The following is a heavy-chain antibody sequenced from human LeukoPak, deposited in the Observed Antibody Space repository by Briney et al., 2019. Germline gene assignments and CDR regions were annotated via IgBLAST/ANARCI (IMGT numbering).Heavy chain of an antibody. D-gene: IGHD1-7*01. CDR1: GGTFSSYA. CDR2: IIPILGIA. CDR3: ARDQNWNYENSDAFDI. V-gene: IGHV1-69*04. Sequence: SVRVSCKASGGTFSSYAISWVRQAPGQGLEWMGRIIPILGIANYAQKFQGRVTITADKSTSTAYMELSSLRSEDTAVYYCARDQNWNYENSDAFDIWGQGTMVTVSS. J-gene: IGHJ3*02.